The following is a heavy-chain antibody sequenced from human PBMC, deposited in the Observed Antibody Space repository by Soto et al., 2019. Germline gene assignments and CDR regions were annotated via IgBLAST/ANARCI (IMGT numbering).Heavy chain of an antibody. CDR2: ISYDGSNK. CDR3: ARDPYCSSTSCYVFDY. CDR1: GFTFSSYA. D-gene: IGHD2-2*01. Sequence: ESVGGVVQPGRSLRLSCAASGFTFSSYAMHWVRQAPGKGLEWVAVISYDGSNKYYADSVKGRFTISRDNSKNTLYLQMNSLRAEDTAVYYCARDPYCSSTSCYVFDYWGQGTLVTVSS. J-gene: IGHJ4*02. V-gene: IGHV3-30-3*01.